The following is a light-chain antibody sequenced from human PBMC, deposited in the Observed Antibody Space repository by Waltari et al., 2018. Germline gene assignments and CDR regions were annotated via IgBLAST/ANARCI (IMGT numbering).Light chain of an antibody. CDR3: CSYARSRIVVV. J-gene: IGLJ2*01. Sequence: QSPLTHPASLTGPPGLPIHNTCSGSSGQDALHTLVTCYQQCPGKAPKLMIYEVTKRPSGVSNRFSGSKSGTTASLAISGLQAEDEAHYYCCSYARSRIVVVFGAGTKVTVL. CDR1: SGQDALHTL. CDR2: EVT. V-gene: IGLV2-23*02.